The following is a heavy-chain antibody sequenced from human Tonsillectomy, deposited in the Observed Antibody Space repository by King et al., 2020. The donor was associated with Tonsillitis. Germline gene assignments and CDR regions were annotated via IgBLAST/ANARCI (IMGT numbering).Heavy chain of an antibody. Sequence: QLQESGPGLVKPSETLSLTCTVSGGSISSYYWSWIRQPPGKGLEWIGYIYYSGSTNYNPSLKSRVTISVDTSTNQFSLKLSSVTAADTAVYYCARDPAYGDYVDDAFDIWGQGTMVTVSS. J-gene: IGHJ3*02. CDR3: ARDPAYGDYVDDAFDI. CDR2: IYYSGST. V-gene: IGHV4-59*01. D-gene: IGHD4-17*01. CDR1: GGSISSYY.